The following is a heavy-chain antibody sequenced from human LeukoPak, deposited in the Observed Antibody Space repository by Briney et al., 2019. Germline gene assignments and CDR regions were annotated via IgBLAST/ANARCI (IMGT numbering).Heavy chain of an antibody. J-gene: IGHJ4*02. CDR1: GFTFSSYA. V-gene: IGHV3-30-3*01. Sequence: GGSLRLSCAASGFTFSSYAMHWVRQAPGKGPEWVAVISYDGSNKYYADSVKGRFTISRDNSKNTLYLQMNSLRAEDTAVYYCARSWYGSDYWGQGTLVTVSS. D-gene: IGHD6-13*01. CDR2: ISYDGSNK. CDR3: ARSWYGSDY.